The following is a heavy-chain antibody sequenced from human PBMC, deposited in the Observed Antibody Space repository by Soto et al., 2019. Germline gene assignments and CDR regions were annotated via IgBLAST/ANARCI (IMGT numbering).Heavy chain of an antibody. Sequence: EVQLVESGGGVVRPGESLRLSCAASGFTFDDYGMTWVRQAPGKGLEWVSGINWNGGSIVYADSVKGRFTISRDNAKNSLYLQMNSLRAEDTALYYCARAPPYYYGSGSYWFDPWGQGTLVTVSS. CDR3: ARAPPYYYGSGSYWFDP. CDR1: GFTFDDYG. CDR2: INWNGGSI. V-gene: IGHV3-20*04. D-gene: IGHD3-10*01. J-gene: IGHJ5*02.